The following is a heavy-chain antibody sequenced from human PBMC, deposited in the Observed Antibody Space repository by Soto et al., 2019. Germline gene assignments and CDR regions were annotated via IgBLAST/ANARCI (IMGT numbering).Heavy chain of an antibody. CDR3: ARGRYGDY. CDR2: ISAHNGNT. J-gene: IGHJ4*02. V-gene: IGHV1-18*01. Sequence: QVHLVQSGAEVKKPGASVKVSCKGSGYGFTTYGITWVRQAPGQGLEWMAWISAHNGNTIYAQKRQGRVTVTRDTSTSTAYMELRSLRSDDTAVYYCARGRYGDYWGQGALVTVSS. CDR1: GYGFTTYG. D-gene: IGHD1-1*01.